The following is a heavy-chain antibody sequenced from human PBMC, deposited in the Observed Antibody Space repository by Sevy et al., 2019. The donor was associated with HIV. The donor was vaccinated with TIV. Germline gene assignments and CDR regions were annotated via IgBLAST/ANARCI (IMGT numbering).Heavy chain of an antibody. Sequence: GGSLRLSCVASGFRFSDEPMNWVRQAPGKGLEWISNCRSDSSVMSYADTVRGRFTVSRDNARNSLSLQLNSLRDEDTALYYCVRDTQFGFDYWGQGTLVTVSS. D-gene: IGHD3-16*01. CDR3: VRDTQFGFDY. V-gene: IGHV3-48*02. J-gene: IGHJ4*02. CDR2: CRSDSSVM. CDR1: GFRFSDEP.